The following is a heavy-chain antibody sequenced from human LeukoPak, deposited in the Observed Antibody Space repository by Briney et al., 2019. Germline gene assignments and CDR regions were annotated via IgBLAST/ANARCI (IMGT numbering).Heavy chain of an antibody. CDR3: AREPFWSRYYSNLHFDY. D-gene: IGHD3-3*01. CDR2: ISPSGGNR. Sequence: GGSLRLSCVGSGFIFGGYTMNWVRQAPGKGLEWLSYISPSGGNRFYADSVKGRFTISRDNAKNSVFLQMNDLRAGDTAVYYCAREPFWSRYYSNLHFDYWGQGTLVTVSS. J-gene: IGHJ4*02. V-gene: IGHV3-48*04. CDR1: GFIFGGYT.